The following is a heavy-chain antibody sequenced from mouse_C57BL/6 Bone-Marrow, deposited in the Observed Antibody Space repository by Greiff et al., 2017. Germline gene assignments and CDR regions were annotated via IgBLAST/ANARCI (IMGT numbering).Heavy chain of an antibody. Sequence: QVQLQQPGAELVRPGSSVKLSCKASGYTFTSYWMHWVKQRPIQGLEWIGNIDPSDSETHYNQKFKDKATLTVDKSSSTAYMQLSSLTSEDSAVYYCARPIDDGYYWYFDVWGTGTTVTVSS. CDR2: IDPSDSET. CDR3: ARPIDDGYYWYFDV. CDR1: GYTFTSYW. D-gene: IGHD2-3*01. V-gene: IGHV1-52*01. J-gene: IGHJ1*03.